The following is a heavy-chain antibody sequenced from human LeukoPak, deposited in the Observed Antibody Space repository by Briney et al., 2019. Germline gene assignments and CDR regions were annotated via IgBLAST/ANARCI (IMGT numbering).Heavy chain of an antibody. CDR2: ISGSGGST. Sequence: GGSLRLSCAASGFTFSSYAMSWVRQAPGKGLEWVSAISGSGGSTYYADSVKGRFTISRDNSKNTLYLQMNSLRAEDTAVYYCARDSNTVMNQLLPPAYYYYGMDVWGQGTTVTVSS. V-gene: IGHV3-23*01. CDR3: ARDSNTVMNQLLPPAYYYYGMDV. CDR1: GFTFSSYA. D-gene: IGHD2-2*01. J-gene: IGHJ6*02.